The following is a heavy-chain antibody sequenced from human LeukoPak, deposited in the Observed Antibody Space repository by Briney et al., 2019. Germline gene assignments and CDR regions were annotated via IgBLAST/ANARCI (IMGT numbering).Heavy chain of an antibody. Sequence: GGSLRLSCAASGFTFSNYGMHWVRQAPGKGLEWVAFIRYDGSDKYYADSVKGRFTISRDNSKNTLYLQMNSLRAEDTAVYYCAKVPPGIVVVIPPDYWGQGTLVTVSS. D-gene: IGHD3-22*01. CDR3: AKVPPGIVVVIPPDY. CDR2: IRYDGSDK. V-gene: IGHV3-30*02. J-gene: IGHJ4*02. CDR1: GFTFSNYG.